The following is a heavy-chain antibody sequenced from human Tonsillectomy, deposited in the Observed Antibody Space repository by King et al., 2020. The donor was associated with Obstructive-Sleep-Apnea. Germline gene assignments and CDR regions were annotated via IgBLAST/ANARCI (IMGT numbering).Heavy chain of an antibody. CDR1: GFTFSNYD. Sequence: VQLVESGGGLVQPGGSLRLSCAASGFTFSNYDMQWVRQASGGGLVWVSAIGTVGNTFYRDSVKGRFTISRDNAENSLYLQMNSLKAGDTGVYYCARNQGYGPYYFDSWGQGTLVTVSS. J-gene: IGHJ4*02. CDR3: ARNQGYGPYYFDS. D-gene: IGHD5-18*01. V-gene: IGHV3-13*01. CDR2: IGTVGNT.